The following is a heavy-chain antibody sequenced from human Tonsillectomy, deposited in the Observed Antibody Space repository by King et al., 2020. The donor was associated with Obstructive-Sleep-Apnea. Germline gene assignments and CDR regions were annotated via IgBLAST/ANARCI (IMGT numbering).Heavy chain of an antibody. Sequence: VQLVESGGGVVQPGRSLRLSCAASGFSFSSYGMHWVRQAPGKGLEWVAVFSFDGDNTYYADSVKGRFTISRDNSKNTMYLQMNSLRAEDTAVSYCAKPPSWNSLSGLDYWGQGTLVTVSS. CDR2: FSFDGDNT. J-gene: IGHJ4*02. V-gene: IGHV3-30*18. CDR3: AKPPSWNSLSGLDY. D-gene: IGHD1-7*01. CDR1: GFSFSSYG.